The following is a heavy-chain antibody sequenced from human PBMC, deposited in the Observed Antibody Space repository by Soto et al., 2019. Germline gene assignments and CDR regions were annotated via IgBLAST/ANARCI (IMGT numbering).Heavy chain of an antibody. V-gene: IGHV3-74*01. J-gene: IGHJ5*02. CDR2: IDTAGGGT. CDR3: ATVFDL. Sequence: EVQLVESGGGLVQPGGPLRVSFAASGFTLRSHRIHWVRQAPGKGLEWVSRIDTAGGGTSYEDSVKGRFTISTDNAKNTVYLQMNGLRAEDTAVYYCATVFDLWGQGTLVTVSS. CDR1: GFTLRSHR.